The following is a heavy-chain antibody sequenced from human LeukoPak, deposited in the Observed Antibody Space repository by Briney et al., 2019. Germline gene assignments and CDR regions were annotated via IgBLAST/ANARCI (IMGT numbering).Heavy chain of an antibody. CDR1: GFTFSTYA. V-gene: IGHV3-23*01. D-gene: IGHD2-8*02. CDR2: ISGSTGRT. J-gene: IGHJ4*02. Sequence: GGSLRLSRAASGFTFSTYAMSWVRQAPGKGLEWVSAISGSTGRTYYADSVKGRFTISRDNAKNTLYLQMNSLRAEDTGVYYCGILPPGYWGQGTLVTVSS. CDR3: GILPPGY.